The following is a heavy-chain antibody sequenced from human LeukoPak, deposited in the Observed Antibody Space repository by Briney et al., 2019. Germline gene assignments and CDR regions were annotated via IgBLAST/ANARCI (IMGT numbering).Heavy chain of an antibody. CDR1: GFTFSNCA. V-gene: IGHV3-64D*09. CDR3: VKGVQYSSGYLDH. J-gene: IGHJ4*02. CDR2: VNIYGTST. Sequence: GGSLRLSCSASGFTFSNCAMHWVRQAPGKGLEFVSAVNIYGTSTYYADSLKGRFTISRDNSNNSLYLQMSSLRAEDTAVYFCVKGVQYSSGYLDHWGQGTLVTVSS. D-gene: IGHD6-19*01.